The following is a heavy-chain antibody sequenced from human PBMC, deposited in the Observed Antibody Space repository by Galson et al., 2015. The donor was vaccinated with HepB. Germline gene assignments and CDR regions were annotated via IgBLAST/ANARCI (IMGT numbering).Heavy chain of an antibody. D-gene: IGHD6-13*01. Sequence: SLRLSCAASGLTVNSNYMTWVRQAPGEGLEWVSIIYSANTYYADSVKGRFTISRDSSENTLFLQMSSLGAEDTAVYFCAAGIAKKYYFDYWGQGTLVTVSS. J-gene: IGHJ4*02. CDR1: GLTVNSNY. CDR2: IYSANT. CDR3: AAGIAKKYYFDY. V-gene: IGHV3-66*01.